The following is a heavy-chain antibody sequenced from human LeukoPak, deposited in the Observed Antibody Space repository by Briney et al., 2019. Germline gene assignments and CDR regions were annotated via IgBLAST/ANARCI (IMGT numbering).Heavy chain of an antibody. D-gene: IGHD3-22*01. CDR3: ARGWDYDSGGRPTAYVY. CDR1: GGTFSNYA. CDR2: IIPIFGTA. J-gene: IGHJ4*02. Sequence: SVKVSCKASGGTFSNYAINWVRQAPGQGLEWMAGIIPIFGTANYAQKFQGRVTITADKSTSTVYMELNSLKSEDTAVHYCARGWDYDSGGRPTAYVYWGQGTLVTVSS. V-gene: IGHV1-69*06.